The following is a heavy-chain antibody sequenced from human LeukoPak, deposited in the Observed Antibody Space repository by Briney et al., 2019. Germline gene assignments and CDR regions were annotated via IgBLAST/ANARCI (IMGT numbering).Heavy chain of an antibody. CDR1: GGSISSYY. Sequence: PSETLSLTCTVSGGSISSYYWSWIRQPPGKGLEWIGYIYYSGSTNYNPSLKSRVTISVDTSKNQFSLKLSSVTAADTAVYYCARGNIVATISFDCWGQGTLVTVSS. CDR3: ARGNIVATISFDC. D-gene: IGHD5-12*01. V-gene: IGHV4-59*08. J-gene: IGHJ4*02. CDR2: IYYSGST.